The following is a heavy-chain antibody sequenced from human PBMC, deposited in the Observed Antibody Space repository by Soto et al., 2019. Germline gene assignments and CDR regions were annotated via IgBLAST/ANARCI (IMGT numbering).Heavy chain of an antibody. V-gene: IGHV4-39*01. Sequence: PSETLSLTCTVSGGSISSSSYYWGWIRQPPGKGLERIGSIYYSGSTYYNPSLKSRVTISVDTSKNQFSLKLSSVTAADTAVYYCATCRGEAVAGIDWFDPWGQGTLVTVSS. CDR2: IYYSGST. J-gene: IGHJ5*02. CDR1: GGSISSSSYY. D-gene: IGHD6-19*01. CDR3: ATCRGEAVAGIDWFDP.